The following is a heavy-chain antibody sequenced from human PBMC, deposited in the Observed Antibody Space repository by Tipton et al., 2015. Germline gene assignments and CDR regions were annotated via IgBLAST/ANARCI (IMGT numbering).Heavy chain of an antibody. V-gene: IGHV4-31*01. CDR1: GGSISSGGYY. J-gene: IGHJ6*02. CDR2: IYYSGST. CDR3: ARFRYYGSESERGYFHGLDV. D-gene: IGHD3-10*01. Sequence: TLSLTCTVSGGSISSGGYYWSWIRQHPGKGLEWIGYIYYSGSTYYNPSLKSLVTISVDTSKNQFSLKLSCVTAADTAVYYCARFRYYGSESERGYFHGLDVWGQGPTVTVSS.